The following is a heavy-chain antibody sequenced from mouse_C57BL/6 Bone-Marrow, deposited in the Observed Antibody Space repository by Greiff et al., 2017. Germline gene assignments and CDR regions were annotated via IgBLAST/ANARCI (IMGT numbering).Heavy chain of an antibody. J-gene: IGHJ1*03. CDR3: TRYHWYFDG. CDR1: GYTFTDYE. V-gene: IGHV1-15*01. CDR2: IDPETGGT. Sequence: VQLQQSGAELVRPGASVTLSCKASGYTFTDYEMHWVKQTPVHGLEWIGAIDPETGGTAYNQKFQGKAILTADKTSSPAYMELRSLTSEDSAVYYWTRYHWYFDGWGTGTTVTVSS.